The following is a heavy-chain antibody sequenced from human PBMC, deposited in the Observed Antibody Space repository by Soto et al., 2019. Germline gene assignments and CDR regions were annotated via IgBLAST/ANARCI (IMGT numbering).Heavy chain of an antibody. CDR2: ISGSGGSK. D-gene: IGHD3-9*01. Sequence: EVQLLESGGGLVQPGGSLRLSCAASGFTFSSYAMSWVRQAPGKGLEWVSAISGSGGSKYYADSVKGRFTISRDNSKNTLYLQMNSLRAEDTAVYYCAKALGRYFDLLSGFFDYGGQGTLVTVSS. V-gene: IGHV3-23*01. CDR3: AKALGRYFDLLSGFFDY. J-gene: IGHJ4*02. CDR1: GFTFSSYA.